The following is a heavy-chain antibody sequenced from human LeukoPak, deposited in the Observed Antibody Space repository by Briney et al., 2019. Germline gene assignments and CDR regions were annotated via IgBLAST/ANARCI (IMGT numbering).Heavy chain of an antibody. D-gene: IGHD2-21*02. CDR2: THYSGST. V-gene: IGHV4-59*01. CDR3: ASGYCGGACQLGGVDM. CDR1: GGSISSYY. J-gene: IGHJ3*02. Sequence: SETLSLTCTVSGGSISSYYWSWLRQPPGKGLEYIGYTHYSGSTNYNPSLKSRVTISLGTSGNQSSLKLSSVTAADTAVYYCASGYCGGACQLGGVDMWGQGTMVTVSS.